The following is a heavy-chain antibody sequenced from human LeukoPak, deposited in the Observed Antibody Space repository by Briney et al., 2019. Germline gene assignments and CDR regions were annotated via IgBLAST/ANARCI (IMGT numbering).Heavy chain of an antibody. V-gene: IGHV3-30*18. CDR1: GFTFSSYG. CDR3: AKDQCSSTSCYVFDY. CDR2: ISYDGSNK. D-gene: IGHD2-2*01. J-gene: IGHJ4*02. Sequence: GGSLRLSCAASGFTFSSYGMHWVRQAPGKGLEWVAVISYDGSNKYYADSVKGRFTISSDNSKNTLYLQMNSLRAEDTAVYYCAKDQCSSTSCYVFDYWGQGTLVTVSS.